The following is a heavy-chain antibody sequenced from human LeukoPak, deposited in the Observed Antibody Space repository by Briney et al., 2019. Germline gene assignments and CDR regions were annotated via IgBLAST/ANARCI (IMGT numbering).Heavy chain of an antibody. CDR2: ISGSGGST. Sequence: GGSLRLSCAASGFTFSSYAMTWVRQAPGKGLEWVSAISGSGGSTYYADSVKGRFTISRDNSKNTLYLQMNSLRAEDTAVYYCAKSIVATIKGGYYFDYWGQGTLVSVSS. D-gene: IGHD5-12*01. V-gene: IGHV3-23*01. CDR1: GFTFSSYA. CDR3: AKSIVATIKGGYYFDY. J-gene: IGHJ4*02.